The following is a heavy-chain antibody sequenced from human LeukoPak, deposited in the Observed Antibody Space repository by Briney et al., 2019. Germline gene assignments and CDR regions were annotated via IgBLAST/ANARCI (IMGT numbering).Heavy chain of an antibody. Sequence: ASVKVSCKASGYTFTSYDINWVRQATGQGLEWMGRMNPNSGNTGYAQKFQGRVTMTRNTSISTAYMELSSLRSEDMAVYYCARGVARYYDFWSGKNWFDPWGQGTLVTVSS. D-gene: IGHD3-3*01. V-gene: IGHV1-8*01. J-gene: IGHJ5*02. CDR1: GYTFTSYD. CDR2: MNPNSGNT. CDR3: ARGVARYYDFWSGKNWFDP.